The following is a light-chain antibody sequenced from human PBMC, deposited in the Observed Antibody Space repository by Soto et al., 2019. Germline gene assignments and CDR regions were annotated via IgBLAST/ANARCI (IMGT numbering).Light chain of an antibody. Sequence: EIVLTQSPGTLSLSPGERATLSCRASQSINHNYLAWYQQTRGQAPRLLISGASSRATGIPYRCSGSGSGTYFPLTISRLEHEDFAVYYCQHYGGSPRTFGQGTKVEIK. CDR3: QHYGGSPRT. CDR1: QSINHNY. J-gene: IGKJ1*01. V-gene: IGKV3-20*01. CDR2: GAS.